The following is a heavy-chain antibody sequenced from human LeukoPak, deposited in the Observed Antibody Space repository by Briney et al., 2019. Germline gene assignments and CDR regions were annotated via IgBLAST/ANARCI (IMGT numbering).Heavy chain of an antibody. CDR2: INPNSGDT. J-gene: IGHJ5*02. V-gene: IGHV1-2*02. CDR1: GYTFTDYY. Sequence: GASVKVSCKASGYTFTDYYMHWVRQAPGQGLEWMGWINPNSGDTNYAQKFQGRVTMTRDTSISTAYMEMSRLRSDDTAVYYCARGLLIVLILSNWFDTWGRGILVTVSS. CDR3: ARGLLIVLILSNWFDT. D-gene: IGHD2-8*01.